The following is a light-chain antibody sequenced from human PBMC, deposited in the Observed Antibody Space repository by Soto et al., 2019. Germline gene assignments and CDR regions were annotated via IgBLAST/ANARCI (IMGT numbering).Light chain of an antibody. CDR1: QSISSY. CDR3: QQSYSTPPT. Sequence: DIQMTQCPSSLSASVGDRVTITWRASQSISSYLNWYRQKPGKAPKLLIYAASSLQSGVRSRFSGSGSGTDFTLTISTLQPEEFAPYSCQQSYSTPPTVGQGTRL. CDR2: AAS. V-gene: IGKV1-39*01. J-gene: IGKJ5*01.